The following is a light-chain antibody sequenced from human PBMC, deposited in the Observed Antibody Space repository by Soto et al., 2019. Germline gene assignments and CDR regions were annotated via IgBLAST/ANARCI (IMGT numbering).Light chain of an antibody. CDR2: AAS. Sequence: IQITQSPSTLSASVGDRVTITCRASQGIRNDLGWYQQKPGKAPKLLIYAASSLQSGVPSRFSGSGSGTDFTLTISSLQPEDFATYYRLQDYNYPRTFGQGTKVDIK. V-gene: IGKV1-6*01. CDR1: QGIRND. CDR3: LQDYNYPRT. J-gene: IGKJ1*01.